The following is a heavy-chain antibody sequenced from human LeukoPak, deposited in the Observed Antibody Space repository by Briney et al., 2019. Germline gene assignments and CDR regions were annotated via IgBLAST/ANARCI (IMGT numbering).Heavy chain of an antibody. D-gene: IGHD5-12*01. CDR3: ASIVATIIGAFDI. Sequence: SETLSLTCIVSGDSISSYYWSWIRQPAGKGLEWIGRFYTSGSTNYNPSLKSRVIMSVDTSQNQFSLKLSSVTAADTAVYYCASIVATIIGAFDIWGQGTMVTVSS. CDR2: FYTSGST. V-gene: IGHV4-4*07. CDR1: GDSISSYY. J-gene: IGHJ3*02.